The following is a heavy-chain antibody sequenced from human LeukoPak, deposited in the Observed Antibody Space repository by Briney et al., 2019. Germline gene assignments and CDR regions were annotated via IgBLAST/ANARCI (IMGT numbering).Heavy chain of an antibody. CDR1: GLTFSSYS. CDR2: ISSSSSYI. Sequence: GGSLRLSCAASGLTFSSYSMNWVRQAPGKGLEWVSSISSSSSYIYYADSVKGRFTISRDNAKNSLYLQMNSLRAEDTAVYYCARVGIAAIDYWGQGTLVTVSS. V-gene: IGHV3-21*01. CDR3: ARVGIAAIDY. D-gene: IGHD6-13*01. J-gene: IGHJ4*02.